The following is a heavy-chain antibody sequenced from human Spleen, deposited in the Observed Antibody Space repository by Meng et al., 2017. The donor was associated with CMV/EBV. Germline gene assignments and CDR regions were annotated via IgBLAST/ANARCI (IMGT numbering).Heavy chain of an antibody. CDR2: ISSSGGTI. CDR1: EFTFSDYY. Sequence: GESLKISCAASEFTFSDYYMSWIRQAPGKGLEWVSYISSSGGTIYYADSVKGRFTISRDNAKNSLYLQMNSLRAEDTALYYCAKGKVSDYYNFDYWGQGTLVTVSS. D-gene: IGHD1-26*01. CDR3: AKGKVSDYYNFDY. V-gene: IGHV3-11*01. J-gene: IGHJ4*02.